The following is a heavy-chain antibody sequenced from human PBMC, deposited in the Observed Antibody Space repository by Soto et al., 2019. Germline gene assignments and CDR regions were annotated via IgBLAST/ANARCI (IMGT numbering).Heavy chain of an antibody. D-gene: IGHD3-10*01. CDR3: ATATMVRGTDAFDI. CDR2: FDPEDGET. Sequence: ASVKVSCKVSGYTLTELSMHWVRQAPGKGLEWMGGFDPEDGETIYAQKFQGRVTMTEDTSTDTAYMELSSLRSEDTAVYYCATATMVRGTDAFDIWGQGTMVTVSS. V-gene: IGHV1-24*01. J-gene: IGHJ3*02. CDR1: GYTLTELS.